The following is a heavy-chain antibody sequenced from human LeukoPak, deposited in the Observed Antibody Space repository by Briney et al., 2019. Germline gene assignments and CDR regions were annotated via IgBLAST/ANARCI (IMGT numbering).Heavy chain of an antibody. CDR1: GGSISSGAYY. CDR2: IYYSGST. V-gene: IGHV4-61*08. CDR3: ASSLYYYGSAHFDP. Sequence: SETLSLTCTVSGGSISSGAYYWSWIRQPPGKGLEWIGYIYYSGSTNYNPSLKSRVTISVDTSKNQFSLKLSSVTAADTAVYYCASSLYYYGSAHFDPWGQGTLVTVSS. D-gene: IGHD3-10*01. J-gene: IGHJ5*02.